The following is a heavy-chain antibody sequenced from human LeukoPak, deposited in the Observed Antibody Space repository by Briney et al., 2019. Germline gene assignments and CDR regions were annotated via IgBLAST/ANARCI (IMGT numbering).Heavy chain of an antibody. J-gene: IGHJ4*02. CDR1: GFSFSSYW. Sequence: GGSLRLSCEVSGFSFSSYWMHWVSQAPGKGLVWVSRINTNGSSTTYADSVKGRFTISRDNAKNTLFLQMNSLRGEDTAVYYCATSHTFDYWGQGTLVTVSS. V-gene: IGHV3-74*03. CDR2: INTNGSST. CDR3: ATSHTFDY.